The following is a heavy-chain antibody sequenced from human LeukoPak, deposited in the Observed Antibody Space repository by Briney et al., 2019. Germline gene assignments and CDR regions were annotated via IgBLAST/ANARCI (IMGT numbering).Heavy chain of an antibody. Sequence: SETLSLTCTVSGGSISSYYWSWIRQPPGKGLEWIGHIYYSGSTNYNPSLKSRVTISVDTSKNQFSLKLSSVTAADTAVYYCARDTAMAYFDYWGQGTLVTVSS. D-gene: IGHD5-18*01. CDR2: IYYSGST. V-gene: IGHV4-59*01. CDR3: ARDTAMAYFDY. CDR1: GGSISSYY. J-gene: IGHJ4*02.